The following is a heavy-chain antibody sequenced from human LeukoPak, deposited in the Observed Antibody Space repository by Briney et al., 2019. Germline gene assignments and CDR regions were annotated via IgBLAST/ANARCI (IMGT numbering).Heavy chain of an antibody. CDR2: IYYSGST. CDR3: AKVIYSNYGYFDY. Sequence: SETLSLTCTVSGGSISSGDYYWSWIRQPPGKGLEWIGYIYYSGSTNYNPSLKSRVTISVDKSNNQFSLKLSSVTAADTAVYYCAKVIYSNYGYFDYWGQGTLVTVSS. D-gene: IGHD4-11*01. J-gene: IGHJ4*02. V-gene: IGHV4-30-4*01. CDR1: GGSISSGDYY.